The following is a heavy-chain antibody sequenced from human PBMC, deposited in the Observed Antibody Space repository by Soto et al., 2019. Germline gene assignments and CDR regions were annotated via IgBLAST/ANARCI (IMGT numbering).Heavy chain of an antibody. CDR3: ARGSYCSGGSCLGIFQYYFDY. CDR2: INHSGST. Sequence: SETLSLTCAVYGGSFSGYYWSWIRQPPGKGLEWIGEINHSGSTNYNPSLKSRVTISVDTSKNQFSLKLSSVTAADTAVYYCARGSYCSGGSCLGIFQYYFDYWGQGTLVTVSS. D-gene: IGHD2-15*01. J-gene: IGHJ4*02. CDR1: GGSFSGYY. V-gene: IGHV4-34*01.